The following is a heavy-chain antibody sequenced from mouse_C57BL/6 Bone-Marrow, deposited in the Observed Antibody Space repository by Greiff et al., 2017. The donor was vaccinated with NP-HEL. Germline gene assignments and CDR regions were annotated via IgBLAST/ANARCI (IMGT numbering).Heavy chain of an antibody. CDR1: GYTFTDYY. CDR2: INPYNGGT. Sequence: EVKLMESGPVLVKPGASVKMSCKASGYTFTDYYMNWVKQSHGKSLEWIGVINPYNGGTSYNQKFKGKATLTVDKSSSTAYMELNSLTSEDSAVYYCAIYYYGSSLYAMDYWGQGTSVTVSS. CDR3: AIYYYGSSLYAMDY. D-gene: IGHD1-1*01. J-gene: IGHJ4*01. V-gene: IGHV1-19*01.